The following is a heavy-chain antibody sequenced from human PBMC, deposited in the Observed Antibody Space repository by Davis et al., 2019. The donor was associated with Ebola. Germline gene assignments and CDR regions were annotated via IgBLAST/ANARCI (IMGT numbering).Heavy chain of an antibody. CDR1: GYTFTSYG. J-gene: IGHJ6*02. Sequence: AASVKVSCKASGYTFTSYGISWVRQAPGQGLEWMGWISAYNGNTNYAKKLQGRVTMTTDTSTSTAYMELRSLRSDDTAVYYWAIGGSGGYYYYGMDVWGQGTTVTVSS. V-gene: IGHV1-18*04. D-gene: IGHD2-15*01. CDR3: AIGGSGGYYYYGMDV. CDR2: ISAYNGNT.